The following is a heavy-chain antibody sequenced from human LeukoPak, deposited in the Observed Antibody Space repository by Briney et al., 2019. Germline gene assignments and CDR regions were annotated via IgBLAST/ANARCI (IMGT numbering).Heavy chain of an antibody. D-gene: IGHD2-2*01. CDR2: MSVRVGST. V-gene: IGHV3-23*01. Sequence: GGSLRLSCAASGFTFSNYAMSWVRQAPGKGLEWVSVMSVRVGSTYYPDSVKGRFTISRYNTKSTLYLQLNSLRAEDTAVYYCAKEGRCSSCYSDYMDVWGKGTTVTVSS. CDR3: AKEGRCSSCYSDYMDV. J-gene: IGHJ6*03. CDR1: GFTFSNYA.